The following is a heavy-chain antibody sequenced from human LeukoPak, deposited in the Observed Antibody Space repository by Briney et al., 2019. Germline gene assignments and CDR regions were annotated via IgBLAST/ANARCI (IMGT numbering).Heavy chain of an antibody. CDR1: RGSISSSSHY. V-gene: IGHV4-39*01. D-gene: IGHD1-26*01. Sequence: ETPSHTRTDPRGSISSSSHYWGCTRHPPGNRLEWIGSIYYSGSTYYNPSLKSRVTISVDTSKNQFSLKLSSVTAADTAVYYCARTIVGAPDYWGQGSLVTVSS. J-gene: IGHJ4*02. CDR3: ARTIVGAPDY. CDR2: IYYSGST.